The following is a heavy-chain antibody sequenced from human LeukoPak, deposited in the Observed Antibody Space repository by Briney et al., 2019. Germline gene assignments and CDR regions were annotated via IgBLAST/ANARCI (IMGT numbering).Heavy chain of an antibody. Sequence: GESLKISCKGSGYSFTTHWIAWVRQMPGKGLEWMRIIYPGDSEIKYSPSFQGQVTISADKSISTAYLQWSSLQAADTAMYYCTRLASRRDPDKTSGQAYFDIWGQGTLVTVSS. CDR3: TRLASRRDPDKTSGQAYFDI. CDR2: IYPGDSEI. J-gene: IGHJ4*02. V-gene: IGHV5-51*01. CDR1: GYSFTTHW. D-gene: IGHD2-15*01.